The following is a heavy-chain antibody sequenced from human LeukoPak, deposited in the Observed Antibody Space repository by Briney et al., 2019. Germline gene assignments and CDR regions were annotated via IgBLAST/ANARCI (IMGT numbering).Heavy chain of an antibody. Sequence: ASVKVSCKASGYTFTGYYMHWVRQAPEQGLERMGWINPNSGGTNYAQKFQGRVTMTRDTSISTAYMELSRLRSDDTAVYYCARDVRWELLGSDFDYWGQGTLVTVSS. CDR2: INPNSGGT. V-gene: IGHV1-2*02. CDR3: ARDVRWELLGSDFDY. D-gene: IGHD1-26*01. J-gene: IGHJ4*02. CDR1: GYTFTGYY.